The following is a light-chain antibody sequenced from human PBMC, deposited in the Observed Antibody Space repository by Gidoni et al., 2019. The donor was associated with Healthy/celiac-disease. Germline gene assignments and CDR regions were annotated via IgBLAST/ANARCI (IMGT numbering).Light chain of an antibody. V-gene: IGLV2-14*01. CDR3: SSYTSSSTLVV. Sequence: QSALTQPDSVSGSPGQSITISCTGTSSDVGGYNYVSWYQQHPGKAPKLMRYEVSNPPSGVSNRFSGSKSGNTASLTISGLQAEDEADYYCSSYTSSSTLVVFGGGTKLTVL. CDR1: SSDVGGYNY. J-gene: IGLJ2*01. CDR2: EVS.